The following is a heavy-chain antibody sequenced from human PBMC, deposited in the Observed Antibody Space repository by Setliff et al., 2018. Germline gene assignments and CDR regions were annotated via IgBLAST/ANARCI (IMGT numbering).Heavy chain of an antibody. J-gene: IGHJ5*02. CDR3: ARSRSNFWSGYFNWFDP. CDR1: GYSFTNYW. V-gene: IGHV5-51*01. Sequence: GESLKISCKGSGYSFTNYWIGWVRQMPGKGLEWMGIIYPGDSDTRYSPSFQGQVTISADKSTSTAYLQWSSLKASDTAMYYCARSRSNFWSGYFNWFDPWGQGTLVTVSS. D-gene: IGHD3-3*01. CDR2: IYPGDSDT.